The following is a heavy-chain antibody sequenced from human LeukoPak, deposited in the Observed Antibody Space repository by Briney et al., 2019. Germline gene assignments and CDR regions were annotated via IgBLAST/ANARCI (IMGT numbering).Heavy chain of an antibody. Sequence: SETLSLTCAVYGGSFNDYYWSWIRQPPGKGLEWIGEMNHSGSINCNPSLKSRVTISVDTSKNQFSLKLNSVTAADTAVYYCARLWFGESPLYYYYYGLDVWGQGTTVTVSS. CDR2: MNHSGSI. J-gene: IGHJ6*02. CDR3: ARLWFGESPLYYYYYGLDV. V-gene: IGHV4-34*01. D-gene: IGHD3-10*01. CDR1: GGSFNDYY.